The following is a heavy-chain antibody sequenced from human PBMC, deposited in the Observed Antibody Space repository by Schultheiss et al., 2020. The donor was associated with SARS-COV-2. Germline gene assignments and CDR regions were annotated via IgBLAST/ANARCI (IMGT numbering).Heavy chain of an antibody. D-gene: IGHD6-19*01. V-gene: IGHV4-59*12. CDR2: IYYSGST. Sequence: SETLSLTCTVSGGSISSYYWSWIRQPPGKGLEWIGYIYYSGSTYYNPSLKSRVTISVDTSKNQFSLKLSSVTAADTAVYYCARGRRQWLVFQYYGMDVWGQGTTVTVSS. CDR3: ARGRRQWLVFQYYGMDV. CDR1: GGSISSYY. J-gene: IGHJ6*02.